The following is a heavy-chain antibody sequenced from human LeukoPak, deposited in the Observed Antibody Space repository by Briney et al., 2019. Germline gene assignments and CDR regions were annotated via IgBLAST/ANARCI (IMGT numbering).Heavy chain of an antibody. V-gene: IGHV3-11*04. CDR1: GFTFSDYY. D-gene: IGHD6-13*01. J-gene: IGHJ4*02. CDR2: ISSSGSTI. Sequence: GGSLRLSCAASGFTFSDYYMSWIRQAPGKGLEWVSYISSSGSTIYYADSVKGRFTISRDNSKNTLYLQMNSLRAEDTAVYYCAKDRIAAPHYWGQGTLVTVSS. CDR3: AKDRIAAPHY.